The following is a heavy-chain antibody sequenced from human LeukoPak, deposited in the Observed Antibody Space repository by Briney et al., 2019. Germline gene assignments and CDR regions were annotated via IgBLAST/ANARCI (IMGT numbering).Heavy chain of an antibody. V-gene: IGHV4-4*02. CDR1: GGSISSSNW. CDR2: IYHSGST. D-gene: IGHD1-26*01. CDR3: ARFVVGATRGRGYFDY. J-gene: IGHJ4*02. Sequence: SETLSLTCAVSGGSISSSNWWSWVRQPPGKGLEWIGEIYHSGSTNYNPSLKSRVTISVDKSKNQFSLKLSSVTAADTAVYYCARFVVGATRGRGYFDYWGQGTLVTVSS.